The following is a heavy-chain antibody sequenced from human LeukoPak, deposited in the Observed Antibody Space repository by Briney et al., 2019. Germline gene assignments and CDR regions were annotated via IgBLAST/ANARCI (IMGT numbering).Heavy chain of an antibody. D-gene: IGHD2-15*01. CDR2: ISGDGGTT. V-gene: IGHV3-43*02. Sequence: PGGSLRLSCAASGFTFDVYAMHWARQAPGKGLEWVSLISGDGGTTYYADSVKGRFTISRDNSKNSLYLQMNSLRTEDTALYYYAKDEGRCLDYWGQGTLVTVSS. J-gene: IGHJ4*02. CDR1: GFTFDVYA. CDR3: AKDEGRCLDY.